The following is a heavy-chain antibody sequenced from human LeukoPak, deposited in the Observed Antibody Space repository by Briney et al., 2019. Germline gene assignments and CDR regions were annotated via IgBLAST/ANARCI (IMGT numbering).Heavy chain of an antibody. CDR3: ARDGPPYIAARLVY. D-gene: IGHD6-6*01. V-gene: IGHV1-18*01. CDR2: ISAYNGNT. Sequence: ASVKVSCKASGYTFTSYGISWVRQAPGQGLEWMGWISAYNGNTNYAQELQGRVTMTTDTSTSTAYMELRSLRSDDTAVYYCARDGPPYIAARLVYWGQGTLVTVSS. J-gene: IGHJ4*02. CDR1: GYTFTSYG.